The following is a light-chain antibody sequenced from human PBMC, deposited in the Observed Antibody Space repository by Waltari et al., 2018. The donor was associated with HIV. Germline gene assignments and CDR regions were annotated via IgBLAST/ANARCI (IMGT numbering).Light chain of an antibody. V-gene: IGLV3-25*03. CDR2: KDT. CDR1: ALVKQY. J-gene: IGLJ1*01. CDR3: QSADTGGTRV. Sequence: SFELTQPPSVSVSPGQTARITCSGAALVKQYTYWYQQKPGQAPVVGIYKDTERPSGIPERFSGSSSGTTVTLTISGVQSEDEADYYCQSADTGGTRVFGPGTKVTVL.